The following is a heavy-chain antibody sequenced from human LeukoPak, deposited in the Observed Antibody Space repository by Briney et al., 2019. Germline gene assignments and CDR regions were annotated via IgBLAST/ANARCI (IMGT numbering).Heavy chain of an antibody. V-gene: IGHV3-33*01. Sequence: GGSLRLSCAASGFTFSNYGMHWVRQAPGKGLEWVALIWYDGSNKYYADSVRGRFTISRDNSKNTLYLQMKSLRVEDTAVYYCARAGVGAIYYFDYWGQGTLVTVSS. J-gene: IGHJ4*02. CDR1: GFTFSNYG. D-gene: IGHD1-26*01. CDR2: IWYDGSNK. CDR3: ARAGVGAIYYFDY.